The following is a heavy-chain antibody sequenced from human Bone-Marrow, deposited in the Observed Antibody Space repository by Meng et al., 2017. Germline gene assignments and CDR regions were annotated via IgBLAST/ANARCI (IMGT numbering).Heavy chain of an antibody. V-gene: IGHV1-2*06. CDR2: INPKSGDT. D-gene: IGHD1-7*01. CDR1: GYNFPDYY. Sequence: ASVKVSCKPSGYNFPDYYIHWVRRAPGQGLEWMGRINPKSGDTHYAQKFQARVTMTGDTSISTAYMELSSLRSEDTAVYYCAGANYQYLKASYYYYGMDVWGQGTTVTVSS. J-gene: IGHJ6*02. CDR3: AGANYQYLKASYYYYGMDV.